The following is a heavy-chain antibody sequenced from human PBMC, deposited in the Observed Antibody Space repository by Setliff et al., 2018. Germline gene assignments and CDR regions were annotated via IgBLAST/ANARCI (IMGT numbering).Heavy chain of an antibody. Sequence: KTSETLSLTCTVSSGSINSYYWSRVRQSPGKGLEWIGYIYTSGSTNYNPSLKSRVTISVDTSKNQFSLKVSSVTAADTAVYYCARHENDYGDYDDAFDIWGQGTMVTVSS. J-gene: IGHJ3*02. CDR2: IYTSGST. CDR3: ARHENDYGDYDDAFDI. V-gene: IGHV4-59*08. CDR1: SGSINSYY. D-gene: IGHD4-17*01.